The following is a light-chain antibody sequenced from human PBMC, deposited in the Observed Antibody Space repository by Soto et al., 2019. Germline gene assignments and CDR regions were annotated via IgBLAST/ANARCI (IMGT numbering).Light chain of an antibody. CDR2: DAS. CDR3: QQRSNWPPIT. CDR1: QSVSNY. V-gene: IGKV3-11*01. J-gene: IGKJ5*01. Sequence: EIVLSQSPATLSLSPGERATLSCRTSQSVSNYLAWYRQKPGQAPWLLIYDASNRATGIPARFSGSGSGTDFTLTISSLEPEDFAVYYCQQRSNWPPITFGQGTRLEIK.